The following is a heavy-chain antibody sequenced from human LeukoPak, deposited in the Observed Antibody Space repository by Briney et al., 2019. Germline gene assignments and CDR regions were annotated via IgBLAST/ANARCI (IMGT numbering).Heavy chain of an antibody. CDR1: GGSIGSYF. Sequence: MTSETLSLTCTVSGGSIGSYFWSWIRQPPGKGLEWIGYIYYSGSTNYNPSLKSRVTISVDTSKNQFSLKLSSVTAADTAVYYCARALTFPDIYYYIDVWGEGTTVTVSS. V-gene: IGHV4-59*01. D-gene: IGHD2/OR15-2a*01. CDR3: ARALTFPDIYYYIDV. CDR2: IYYSGST. J-gene: IGHJ6*03.